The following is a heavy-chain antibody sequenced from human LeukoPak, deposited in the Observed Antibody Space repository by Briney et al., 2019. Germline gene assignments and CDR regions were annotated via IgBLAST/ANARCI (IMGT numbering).Heavy chain of an antibody. V-gene: IGHV4-59*04. J-gene: IGHJ5*02. D-gene: IGHD2-2*01. CDR1: GGSISSYY. Sequence: SETLSLTCTVSGGSISSYYWSWIRQPPGKGLEWIGYIYYSGSTYYNPPLKSRVTISVDTSKNQFSLKLSSVTAADTAVYYCAGGGYCSSTSCYVVSSWFDPWGQGTLVTVSS. CDR2: IYYSGST. CDR3: AGGGYCSSTSCYVVSSWFDP.